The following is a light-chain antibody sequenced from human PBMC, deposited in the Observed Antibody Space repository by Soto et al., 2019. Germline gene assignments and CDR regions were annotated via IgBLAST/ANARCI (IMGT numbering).Light chain of an antibody. CDR3: QAWDSTTLVV. CDR2: QDT. Sequence: SYELTQPPSVSVSPGQTASITCSGDDLGDKYACWYQQRPGQSPVLVIYQDTKRPSGIPERFSGSNSGDTATLTISETQAMDEADYYCQAWDSTTLVVFGGGTKVTVL. J-gene: IGLJ2*01. V-gene: IGLV3-1*01. CDR1: DLGDKY.